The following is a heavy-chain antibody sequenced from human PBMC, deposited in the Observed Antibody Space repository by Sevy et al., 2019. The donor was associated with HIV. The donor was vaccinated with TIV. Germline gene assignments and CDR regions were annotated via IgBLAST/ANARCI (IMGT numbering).Heavy chain of an antibody. CDR3: IRGRLLGYTAMVPDY. J-gene: IGHJ4*02. CDR1: GFTLGDYA. CDR2: MRSKPFAGTT. Sequence: GGSLRLSCTNSGFTLGDYAMNWVRQAPGKGLEWVGFMRSKPFAGTTEYAASVKGRFTISTDDSEASAHLQMNSLRTEDTGVYYCIRGRLLGYTAMVPDYWGQGTLVTVSS. V-gene: IGHV3-49*04. D-gene: IGHD5-18*01.